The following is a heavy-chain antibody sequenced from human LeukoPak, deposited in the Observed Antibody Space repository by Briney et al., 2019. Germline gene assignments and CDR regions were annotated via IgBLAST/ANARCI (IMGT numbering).Heavy chain of an antibody. J-gene: IGHJ5*02. CDR3: ARGHLGLSP. V-gene: IGHV3-53*01. Sequence: PGGSLRLSCAASGFSVSSNFMSWVRQAPGKGLEWVSVIYSGGTTYYADSVKGRFTISRDNSKNTLSLQMNSLRAEDTAVYYCARGHLGLSPWGQGTLVTVSS. D-gene: IGHD3-10*01. CDR1: GFSVSSNF. CDR2: IYSGGTT.